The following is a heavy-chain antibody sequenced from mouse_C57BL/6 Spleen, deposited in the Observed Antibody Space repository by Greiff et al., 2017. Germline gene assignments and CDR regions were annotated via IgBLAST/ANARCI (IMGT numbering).Heavy chain of an antibody. V-gene: IGHV5-4*01. D-gene: IGHD2-14*01. Sequence: EVQGVEPGGGLVKPGGSLKLSCAASGFTFSSYAMSWVRQTPEKRLEWVATISDGGSYTYYPDNVKGRFTISGDNAKNNLYLQMSQLKSEDTAMYYCARDSWTKYVCYWGQSTTLTVSS. CDR2: ISDGGSYT. CDR1: GFTFSSYA. J-gene: IGHJ2*01. CDR3: ARDSWTKYVCY.